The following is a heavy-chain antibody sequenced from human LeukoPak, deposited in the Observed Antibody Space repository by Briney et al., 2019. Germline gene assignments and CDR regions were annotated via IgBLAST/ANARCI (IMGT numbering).Heavy chain of an antibody. V-gene: IGHV3-23*01. Sequence: GGSLRLSCAASGFPFSSYAMSWVRQAPGKGLEWVSTISGSGGSTYYADSVKGRFTISRDNSKNTLYLQMNSLRAEDTAVYYCAKGVLRYFDWLCLFDYWGQGTLVTVSS. D-gene: IGHD3-9*01. CDR1: GFPFSSYA. J-gene: IGHJ4*02. CDR2: ISGSGGST. CDR3: AKGVLRYFDWLCLFDY.